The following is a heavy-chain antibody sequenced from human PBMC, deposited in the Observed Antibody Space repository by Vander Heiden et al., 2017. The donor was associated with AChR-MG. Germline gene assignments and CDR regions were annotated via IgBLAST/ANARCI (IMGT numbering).Heavy chain of an antibody. J-gene: IGHJ4*02. V-gene: IGHV3-30-3*01. D-gene: IGHD3-3*01. Sequence: QVHLAESGGGVVQPGRSLRLPCAASGFTFHAYARQWGRKAPGKGLGWVELMSYDGSNTYYADSVKGRFTISRDDSKNTLYLQMNSLGTEDTAVYYCARGWRGRGLGWDSYYFDYWGQGTLVTVSS. CDR1: GFTFHAYA. CDR3: ARGWRGRGLGWDSYYFDY. CDR2: MSYDGSNT.